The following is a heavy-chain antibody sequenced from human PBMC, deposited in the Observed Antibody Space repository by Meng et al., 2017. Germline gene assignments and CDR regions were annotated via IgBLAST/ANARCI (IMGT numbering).Heavy chain of an antibody. CDR2: LNHSGST. J-gene: IGHJ5*02. CDR3: ARKFSMVRGIYNWFDP. CDR1: GGSFSGYS. D-gene: IGHD3-10*01. V-gene: IGHV4-34*01. Sequence: QGHLPQWRAGLLNPSETPPPTLAVYGGSFSGYSQSWFRQPPGNALELIEELNHSGSTTFSPSLKIRVTISVDASKNQFSLKLSSVTAADTAVYYCARKFSMVRGIYNWFDPLGQGTLVTVSS.